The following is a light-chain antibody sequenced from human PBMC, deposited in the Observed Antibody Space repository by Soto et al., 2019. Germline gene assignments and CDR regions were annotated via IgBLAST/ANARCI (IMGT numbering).Light chain of an antibody. CDR1: ETVRTN. Sequence: IVMTQSPATLSVSPGERVTLSCRASETVRTNLAWFQQKPGQTPRLLIFGASTRATGIPTRFTGSGSETEFTLTIGSLQSEDLAVYYCQQYDNWPPYTFGQGTKLEI. V-gene: IGKV3-15*01. CDR3: QQYDNWPPYT. J-gene: IGKJ2*01. CDR2: GAS.